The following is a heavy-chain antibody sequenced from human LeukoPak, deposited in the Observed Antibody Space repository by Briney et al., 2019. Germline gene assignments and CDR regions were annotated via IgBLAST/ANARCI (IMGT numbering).Heavy chain of an antibody. CDR2: INAGNGHT. D-gene: IGHD3-3*01. CDR1: GFTFTNYA. CDR3: ARGIWSRTVSSYYFDY. J-gene: IGHJ4*02. Sequence: ASVKVSCKASGFTFTNYAMQWVRQAPGQRLEWMGWINAGNGHTRYSQRFQGRVTTTRDTSATTVYMEVTSLRSEDTAVYYCARGIWSRTVSSYYFDYWGQGTLVTVSS. V-gene: IGHV1-3*01.